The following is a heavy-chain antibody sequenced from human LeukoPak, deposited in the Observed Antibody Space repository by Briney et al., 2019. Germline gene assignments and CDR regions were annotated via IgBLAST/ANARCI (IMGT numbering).Heavy chain of an antibody. J-gene: IGHJ6*03. CDR2: IIPIFGTA. D-gene: IGHD3-10*01. CDR3: ARATYSGYYGSGSLYYYYMDV. Sequence: SVKVSCKASGGTFSNYAISWVRQAPGQGLEWMGGIIPIFGTANYAQKFRGRVTITADKSTRTAYMELSSLRSEDTAVYYCARATYSGYYGSGSLYYYYMDVWGKGTTVTISS. CDR1: GGTFSNYA. V-gene: IGHV1-69*06.